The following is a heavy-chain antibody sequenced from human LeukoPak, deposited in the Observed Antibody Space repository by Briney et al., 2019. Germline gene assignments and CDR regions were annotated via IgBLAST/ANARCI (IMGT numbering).Heavy chain of an antibody. V-gene: IGHV3-21*01. J-gene: IGHJ4*02. D-gene: IGHD3-22*01. CDR2: ISSSSSYR. CDR1: GFTFSSYS. CDR3: ASQVQDSSGYYGPLDY. Sequence: GGSLRLSCAASGFTFSSYSMNWVRQAPGKGLEWVSFISSSSSYRYYADSVKGRFTISRDNAKNSLYLQMNSLRAEDTAVYYCASQVQDSSGYYGPLDYWGQGTLVTVSS.